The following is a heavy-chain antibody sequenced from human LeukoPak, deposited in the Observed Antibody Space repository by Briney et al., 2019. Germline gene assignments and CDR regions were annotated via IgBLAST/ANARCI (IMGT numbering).Heavy chain of an antibody. CDR1: GFTFSSYS. CDR3: ARDSTLNIAAAADWFDP. Sequence: PGGSLRLSCAASGFTFSSYSMNWVRQAPGKGLEWVSYISSSSSTIYYADSVKGRFTISRDSAKNSLYLQMNSLRAEDTAVYYCARDSTLNIAAAADWFDPWGQGTLVTVSS. J-gene: IGHJ5*02. D-gene: IGHD6-13*01. CDR2: ISSSSSTI. V-gene: IGHV3-48*01.